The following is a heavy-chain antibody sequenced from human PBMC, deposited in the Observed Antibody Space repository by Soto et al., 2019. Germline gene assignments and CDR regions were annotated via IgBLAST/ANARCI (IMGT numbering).Heavy chain of an antibody. Sequence: QVQLVQSGAEVKKPGSSVKVSCKASGGTFSSYAISWVRQAPGQGLEWMGGIIPFFGAANYAQKFQARVTITADESTSTVNMELSSLRLEDPAVYYCAGDGIILMARRGGGYFDYWGQGTLVTVSS. V-gene: IGHV1-69*12. CDR2: IIPFFGAA. CDR1: GGTFSSYA. J-gene: IGHJ4*02. D-gene: IGHD3-9*01. CDR3: AGDGIILMARRGGGYFDY.